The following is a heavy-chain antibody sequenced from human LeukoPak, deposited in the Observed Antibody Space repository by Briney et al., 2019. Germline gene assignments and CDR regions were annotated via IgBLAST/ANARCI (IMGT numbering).Heavy chain of an antibody. D-gene: IGHD6-13*01. Sequence: SETLSLTCAVYGGSFSGYHWSWIRQPPGKGLEWIGEINHSGSTNYNPSLKSRVTISVDTSKNQFSLKLSSVTAADTAVYYCARDTSSLLDYWGQGTLVTVSS. CDR3: ARDTSSLLDY. CDR1: GGSFSGYH. CDR2: INHSGST. J-gene: IGHJ4*02. V-gene: IGHV4-34*01.